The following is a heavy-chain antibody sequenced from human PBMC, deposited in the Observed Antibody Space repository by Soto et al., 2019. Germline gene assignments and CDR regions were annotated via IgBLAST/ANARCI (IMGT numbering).Heavy chain of an antibody. CDR1: GGSISSYY. CDR2: IYYSGST. D-gene: IGHD4-17*01. Sequence: SETLSLTCTVSGGSISSYYWSWIRQPPGKGLEWIGYIYYSGSTNYNPSLKSRVTISVDTSKNQFSLKLSSVTAADTAVYYCARDGYQDYGDYSTLDYWGQGTLVTVSS. V-gene: IGHV4-59*12. CDR3: ARDGYQDYGDYSTLDY. J-gene: IGHJ4*02.